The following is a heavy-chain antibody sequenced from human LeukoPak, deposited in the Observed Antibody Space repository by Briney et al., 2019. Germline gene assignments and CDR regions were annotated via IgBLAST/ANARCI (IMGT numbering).Heavy chain of an antibody. J-gene: IGHJ3*02. CDR2: IYYSGST. CDR1: GGSINSYY. D-gene: IGHD2-15*01. V-gene: IGHV4-59*01. CDR3: ARKLGCSGGSCYSWWGVRGPDAFDI. Sequence: SETLSLTCTVSGGSINSYYWSWIRQPPGKGLEWIGYIYYSGSTNYNPSLKSRVTISVDTSKNQFSLKLSSVTAADTAVYYCARKLGCSGGSCYSWWGVRGPDAFDIWGQGTMVTVSS.